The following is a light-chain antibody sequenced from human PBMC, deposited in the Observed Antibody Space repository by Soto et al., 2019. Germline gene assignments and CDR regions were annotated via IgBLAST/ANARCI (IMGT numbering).Light chain of an antibody. V-gene: IGKV2-30*02. J-gene: IGKJ5*01. Sequence: LMTQSPLSLPVTLGQAASISCRSNQSLVHSDGIAYFSWFQQRPGRAPRRLIYKVSNRDSGVPARFSGSGSGTDFALKISSVEPEDVGVYYCMQGTHWPITLGQGTRLEIK. CDR2: KVS. CDR1: QSLVHSDGIAY. CDR3: MQGTHWPIT.